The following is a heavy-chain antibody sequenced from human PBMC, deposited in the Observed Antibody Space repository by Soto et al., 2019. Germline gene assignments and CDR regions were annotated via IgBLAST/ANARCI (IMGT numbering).Heavy chain of an antibody. V-gene: IGHV1-8*01. D-gene: IGHD3-3*01. J-gene: IGHJ6*02. CDR1: GYTFTSYD. CDR2: MNPNSGNT. Sequence: GASVKVSCKSSGYTFTSYDINWVRQATGKGLEWMGWMNPNSGNTGYAQKFQGRVTITADKSTSTAYMELSSLRSEDTAVYYCARALRSTRRITIFGARTYYYGMDVWGQGTTVTVSS. CDR3: ARALRSTRRITIFGARTYYYGMDV.